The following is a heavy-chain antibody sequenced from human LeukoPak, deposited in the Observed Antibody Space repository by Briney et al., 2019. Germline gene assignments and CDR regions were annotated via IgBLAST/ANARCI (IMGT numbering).Heavy chain of an antibody. CDR2: IYYSGST. J-gene: IGHJ4*02. V-gene: IGHV4-59*01. CDR3: ASLTGDEGGY. Sequence: PSETLSLTCTVSGGSISSYYWSWIRQPPGKGLEWIGHIYYSGSTNYNPSLESRVTISVDTSKNQFSLKLSSVTAADTAVYYCASLTGDEGGYWGQGTLVTVSS. D-gene: IGHD7-27*01. CDR1: GGSISSYY.